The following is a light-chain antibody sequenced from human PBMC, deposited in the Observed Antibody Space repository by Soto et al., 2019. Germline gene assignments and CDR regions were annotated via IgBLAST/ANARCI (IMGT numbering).Light chain of an antibody. CDR3: QAFDNLP. V-gene: IGKV1-33*01. CDR1: QDITNY. J-gene: IGKJ4*01. CDR2: DTS. Sequence: DIQMPQSPYSLSASVGDRVTITCQASQDITNYLNCYQQKPGKAPELLIYDTSNLETGVPSRFGGSGSGTDFTFPISSLQPENIATNYCQAFDNLPFGGGTKVEIK.